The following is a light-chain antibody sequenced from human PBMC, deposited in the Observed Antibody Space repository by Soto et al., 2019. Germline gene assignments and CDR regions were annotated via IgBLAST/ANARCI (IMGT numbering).Light chain of an antibody. Sequence: IQMTQSPSSLSASVGDRVTITCRASQSIANYLNWYQQKPGKAPKLLIYAASTLESGVPSRFSGSRSGTDFTLTISSLQPEDFATYYCQQSYNNPKTFGQGTKVEIK. CDR2: AAS. CDR3: QQSYNNPKT. V-gene: IGKV1-39*01. J-gene: IGKJ1*01. CDR1: QSIANY.